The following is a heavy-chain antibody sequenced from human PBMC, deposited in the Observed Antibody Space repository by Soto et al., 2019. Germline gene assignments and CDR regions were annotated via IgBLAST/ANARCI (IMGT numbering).Heavy chain of an antibody. D-gene: IGHD3-9*01. V-gene: IGHV1-24*01. CDR3: ATRSHLFNYDILTGPFDP. CDR1: GYTLTELS. CDR2: FDPEDGET. J-gene: IGHJ5*02. Sequence: ASVKVSFKVSGYTLTELSMHWVRQAPGKGLEWMGGFDPEDGETIYAQKFQGRVTMTEDTSTDTAYMELSSLRSEDTAVYYCATRSHLFNYDILTGPFDPWGQGTLVTVSS.